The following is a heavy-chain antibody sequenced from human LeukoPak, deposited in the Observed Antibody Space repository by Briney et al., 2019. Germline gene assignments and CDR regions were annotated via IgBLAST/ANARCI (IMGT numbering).Heavy chain of an antibody. CDR2: ISSSSSTI. V-gene: IGHV3-48*02. D-gene: IGHD4-17*01. J-gene: IGHJ4*02. Sequence: PGGSLRLSCAASGFTFSSYSMNWVRQAPGKGLEWVSYISSSSSTIYYADSVKGRFTISRDNAKNSPYLQMNSLRDEDTAVYYCARAAPGHYGDYSDYWGQGTLVTVSS. CDR3: ARAAPGHYGDYSDY. CDR1: GFTFSSYS.